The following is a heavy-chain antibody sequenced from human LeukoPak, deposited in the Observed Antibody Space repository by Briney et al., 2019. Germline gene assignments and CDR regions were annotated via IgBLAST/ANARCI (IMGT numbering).Heavy chain of an antibody. V-gene: IGHV3-7*01. Sequence: PGGSLRLSCAASGFTFTSYWMNWVRQAPGGGLEWVANIKQDGSEKYYVDSVKGRFTISRDNAKNSLYLQMNSLRAEDTAVYYCARERYSSGWYGGYFDYWGQGTLVTVSS. CDR3: ARERYSSGWYGGYFDY. D-gene: IGHD6-19*01. CDR1: GFTFTSYW. CDR2: IKQDGSEK. J-gene: IGHJ4*02.